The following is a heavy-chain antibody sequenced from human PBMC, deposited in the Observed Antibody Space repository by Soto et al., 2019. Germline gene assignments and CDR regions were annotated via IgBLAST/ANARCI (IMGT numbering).Heavy chain of an antibody. D-gene: IGHD3-10*01. J-gene: IGHJ4*02. CDR2: VYHSGRA. CDR3: AKTIGSGSYMPF. CDR1: GDSISDSNW. Sequence: QVQLQESGPGLVKPSGTLSLTCTVSGDSISDSNWWPWVRQPPGKGLEWIGEVYHSGRANYNPSLRSRVTMSADTLKNHFNLRLSSVTAADTAVYYCAKTIGSGSYMPFWGQGTLVAVSP. V-gene: IGHV4-4*02.